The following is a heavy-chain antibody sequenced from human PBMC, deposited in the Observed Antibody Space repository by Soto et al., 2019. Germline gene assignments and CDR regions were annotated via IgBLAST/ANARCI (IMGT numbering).Heavy chain of an antibody. CDR3: ARAALHGSRFYFWFDP. CDR1: GGPFSRDA. V-gene: IGHV1-69*01. D-gene: IGHD6-13*01. J-gene: IGHJ5*02. Sequence: GPLGQSGSMVRLPGSSMKVACTLNGGPFSRDATTWVLKAPENGLGWLGGIILLFGTTNSAQKFKGRVTIRADEATSTAYMELSSLRSEDAAVYHCARAALHGSRFYFWFDPWGQGTLVTVSS. CDR2: IILLFGTT.